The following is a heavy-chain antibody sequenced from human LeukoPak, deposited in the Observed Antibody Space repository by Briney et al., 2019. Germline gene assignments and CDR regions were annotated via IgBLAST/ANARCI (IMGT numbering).Heavy chain of an antibody. D-gene: IGHD3-3*01. CDR3: SRGWYYDFWSGFESRVLDV. V-gene: IGHV3-7*01. CDR2: IKQDGSEK. Sequence: GGSLRLSCAASGFTFSSYWMSWVRQAPGKWLEWVANIKQDGSEKYYVDSVKGRFTISRDNAKNSLYLQMNSLRAEDTAVYYCSRGWYYDFWSGFESRVLDVWGKGTTVTVSS. CDR1: GFTFSSYW. J-gene: IGHJ6*04.